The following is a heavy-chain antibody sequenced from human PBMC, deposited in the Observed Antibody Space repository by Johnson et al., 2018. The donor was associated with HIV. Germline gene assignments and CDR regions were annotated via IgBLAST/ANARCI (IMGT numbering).Heavy chain of an antibody. CDR1: GFTFSNYG. CDR3: ASWHGDYGNAFDI. CDR2: IRYDGNDQ. D-gene: IGHD4-17*01. Sequence: QVQLVESGGGVVQPGGSLRLSCAASGFTFSNYGMHWVRQAPGKGLEWVTFIRYDGNDQYYADSVKGRFTISRDNSKKPLYLQMNSLRAEETAVYYCASWHGDYGNAFDIWGQGTMVTVSS. J-gene: IGHJ3*02. V-gene: IGHV3-30*02.